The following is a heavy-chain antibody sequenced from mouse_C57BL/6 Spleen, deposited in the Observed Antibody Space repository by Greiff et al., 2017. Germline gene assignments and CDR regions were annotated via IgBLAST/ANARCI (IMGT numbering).Heavy chain of an antibody. CDR1: GFSFTSYG. CDR3: AREFPQHLYAMDY. Sequence: QVQLKESGPGLVAPSQPLSITCTVSGFSFTSYGVHWVRQPPGKGLEWLVVIWGDGSTTYNSALKSRLCISKDNTKSHVFLKMNSLQTDDTSTYYCAREFPQHLYAMDYWGQGTSVTVSS. V-gene: IGHV2-6*03. J-gene: IGHJ4*01. CDR2: IWGDGST.